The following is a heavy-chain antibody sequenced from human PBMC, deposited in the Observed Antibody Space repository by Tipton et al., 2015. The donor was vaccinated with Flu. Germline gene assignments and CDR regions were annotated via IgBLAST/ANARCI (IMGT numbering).Heavy chain of an antibody. J-gene: IGHJ4*02. D-gene: IGHD3-10*01. CDR1: GGSMSSYY. CDR3: ARASGSGTYVIFGY. V-gene: IGHV4-4*07. Sequence: TLSLTCTVSGGSMSSYYWSWIRQPAGKGLEWIGRIYTSGSAIHNPSLKSRVTMSVDTSKNQFSLKLSSVTASDTAVYYCARASGSGTYVIFGYLGQGTLVTVSS. CDR2: IYTSGSA.